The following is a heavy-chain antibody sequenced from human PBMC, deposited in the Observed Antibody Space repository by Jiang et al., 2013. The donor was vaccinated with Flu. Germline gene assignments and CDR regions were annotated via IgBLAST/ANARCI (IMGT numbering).Heavy chain of an antibody. D-gene: IGHD2-2*01. CDR3: ASGYQLLLGYYYYYGMDV. V-gene: IGHV1-18*01. Sequence: GAEVKKPGASVKVSCKASGYTFTSYGISWVRQAPGQGLEWMGWISAYNGNTNYAQKLQGRVTMTTDTSTSTAYMELRSLRSDDTAVYYCASGYQLLLGYYYYYGMDVWGQGTTVTVSS. J-gene: IGHJ6*02. CDR2: ISAYNGNT. CDR1: GYTFTSYG.